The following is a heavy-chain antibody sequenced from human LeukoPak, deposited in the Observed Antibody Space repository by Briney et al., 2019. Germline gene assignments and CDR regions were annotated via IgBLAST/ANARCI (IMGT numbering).Heavy chain of an antibody. CDR2: IYSSGST. J-gene: IGHJ4*02. V-gene: IGHV4-4*07. CDR3: ARGGKATVVTM. D-gene: IGHD4-23*01. Sequence: SETLSLTCTVSGGSINSYYWGWIRRPAGKGLEWIGRIYSSGSTNYNPSLKSRVSMSVDTSKNQFSLKLTSVTAADTAVYYCARGGKATVVTMWGQGILVTVSS. CDR1: GGSINSYY.